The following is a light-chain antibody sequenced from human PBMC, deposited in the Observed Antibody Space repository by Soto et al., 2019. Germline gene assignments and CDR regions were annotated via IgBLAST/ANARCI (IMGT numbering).Light chain of an antibody. V-gene: IGLV1-47*01. Sequence: QSVLTQPPSASGTPGQRVTISCSGSSSNIGSNYVYWYQQLPGTAPKLLIYRNNQRPSGVPDRLSGSKSGTSASLAISGLRSGDEADYYCAAWDDSLSGPVFGGGTLLTV. CDR2: RNN. CDR1: SSNIGSNY. J-gene: IGLJ7*01. CDR3: AAWDDSLSGPV.